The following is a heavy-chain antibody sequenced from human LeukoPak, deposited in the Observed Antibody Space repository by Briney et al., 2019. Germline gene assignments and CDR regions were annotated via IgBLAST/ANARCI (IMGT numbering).Heavy chain of an antibody. J-gene: IGHJ4*02. Sequence: SQTLSLTCAISGDSDSSNSTAWNCVRQSPSRGLEWLGRTYYRSKWYSDYAVSVRSRITINPDTSKNQFSLQLNSVTPEDTAVYYCARPLYGGALHYWGQGTLVSVSS. CDR3: ARPLYGGALHY. CDR1: GDSDSSNSTA. CDR2: TYYRSKWYS. V-gene: IGHV6-1*01. D-gene: IGHD3-16*01.